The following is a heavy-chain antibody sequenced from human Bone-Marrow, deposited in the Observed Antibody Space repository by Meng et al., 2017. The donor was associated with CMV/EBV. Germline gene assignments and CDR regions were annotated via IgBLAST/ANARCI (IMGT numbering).Heavy chain of an antibody. CDR2: INHSGST. J-gene: IGHJ5*02. D-gene: IGHD3-3*01. V-gene: IGHV4-34*01. CDR3: ARVALTYYDFWSGFDRGWFDP. Sequence: GSLRLSCAVFGGSFSGYYWSWIRQPPGKGLEWIGEINHSGSTNYDPSLKSRVTISVDTSKNQFSLKLSSVTAADTAVYYCARVALTYYDFWSGFDRGWFDPWGQGTLVTVSS. CDR1: GGSFSGYY.